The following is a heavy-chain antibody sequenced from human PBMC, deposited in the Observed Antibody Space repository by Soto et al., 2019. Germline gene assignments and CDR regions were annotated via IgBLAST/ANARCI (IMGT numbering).Heavy chain of an antibody. CDR1: GGTFSSYA. J-gene: IGHJ6*02. CDR2: IIPIFGTA. V-gene: IGHV1-69*01. CDR3: ARGRYYYGSGSYDIGHYYYYGMDV. Sequence: QVQLVQSGAEVKKPGSSVMVSCKASGGTFSSYAISWVRQAPGQGLEWMGGIIPIFGTANYTQKFQGRVTITADESTSTAYMELSSLRSEDTAVYYCARGRYYYGSGSYDIGHYYYYGMDVWGQGTTVTVSS. D-gene: IGHD3-10*01.